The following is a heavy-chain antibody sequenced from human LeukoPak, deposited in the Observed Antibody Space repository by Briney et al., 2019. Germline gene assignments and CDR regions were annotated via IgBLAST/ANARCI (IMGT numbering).Heavy chain of an antibody. V-gene: IGHV4-39*01. CDR1: GGSISSSSYY. Sequence: SETLSLTCTVSGGSISSSSYYWGWIRQPPGKGLEWIGSIYYSGSTYYNPSLKSRVTISVDTSKNQFSLKLSSVTAADTAVYYRARRSLVVDAFDIWGQGTMVTVSS. CDR3: ARRSLVVDAFDI. CDR2: IYYSGST. J-gene: IGHJ3*02.